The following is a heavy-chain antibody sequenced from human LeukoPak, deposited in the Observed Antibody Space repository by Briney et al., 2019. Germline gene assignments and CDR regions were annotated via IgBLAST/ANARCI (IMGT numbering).Heavy chain of an antibody. V-gene: IGHV1-69*02. Sequence: VKVSCKASGGTFSSYTISWMRQAPGQGLEWMGRIIPILGIANYAQKFQGRVTITADKSTSTAYMELSSLRSEDTAVYYCARADSDITIFGVVRFDYRGQGTLVTVSS. J-gene: IGHJ4*02. CDR2: IIPILGIA. D-gene: IGHD3-3*01. CDR3: ARADSDITIFGVVRFDY. CDR1: GGTFSSYT.